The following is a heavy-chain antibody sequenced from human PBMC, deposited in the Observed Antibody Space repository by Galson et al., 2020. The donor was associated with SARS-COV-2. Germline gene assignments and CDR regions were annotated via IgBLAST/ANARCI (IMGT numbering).Heavy chain of an antibody. CDR3: AKGPPGMIVVVIWSFDI. J-gene: IGHJ3*02. Sequence: GESLKISCAASGFTFSSYAMSWVRQAPGKGLEWVSAISGSGGSTYYADSVKGRFTISRDNSKNTLYLQMNSLRAEDTAVYYCAKGPPGMIVVVIWSFDIWGQGTMVTVSS. CDR1: GFTFSSYA. V-gene: IGHV3-23*01. CDR2: ISGSGGST. D-gene: IGHD3-22*01.